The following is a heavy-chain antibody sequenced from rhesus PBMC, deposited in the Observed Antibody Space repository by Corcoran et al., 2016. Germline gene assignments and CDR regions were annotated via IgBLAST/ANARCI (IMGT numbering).Heavy chain of an antibody. J-gene: IGHJ4*01. CDR1: GGSISRSNW. CDR2: FYGSGGST. V-gene: IGHV4-93*02. CDR3: ARRTDYYVSGFGDY. D-gene: IGHD3-28*01. Sequence: QVQLQESGPAVVKPSETLSLTRAVSGGSISRSNWWSWIRQAPGEGAEWIGGFYGSGGSTESNPSLKSRVTISIDTSKNQFSLKLSSVTAADTAVYYCARRTDYYVSGFGDYWGQGVLVTVSS.